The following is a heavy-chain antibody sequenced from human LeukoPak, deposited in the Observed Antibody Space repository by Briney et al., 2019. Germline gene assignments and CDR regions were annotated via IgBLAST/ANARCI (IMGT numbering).Heavy chain of an antibody. CDR1: GYTFTNYY. V-gene: IGHV1-46*01. Sequence: ASVKVPCKASGYTFTNYYIHWVRQAPGQGLEWMAIINPSEGSANYAQRFQDRITITRDMSTSTVYMELSSLRSEDTAIYYCARDWERVPAAIKGCVYWGQGTLVTVSS. CDR3: ARDWERVPAAIKGCVY. J-gene: IGHJ4*02. D-gene: IGHD2-2*02. CDR2: INPSEGSA.